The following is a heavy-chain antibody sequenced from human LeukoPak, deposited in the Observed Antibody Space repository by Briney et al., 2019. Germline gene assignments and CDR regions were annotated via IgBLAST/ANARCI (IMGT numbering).Heavy chain of an antibody. J-gene: IGHJ4*02. CDR2: ISSSSSTI. D-gene: IGHD6-13*01. Sequence: PGGSLRLSCAASGFTFSSQSMSWVRQAPGKGLEWVSHISSSSSTINYADSVKGRFTISRDNAKNSLYLQMDSLRDEDTAMYYCASRHSSTWTFDYWGQGTLVTVSS. V-gene: IGHV3-48*02. CDR1: GFTFSSQS. CDR3: ASRHSSTWTFDY.